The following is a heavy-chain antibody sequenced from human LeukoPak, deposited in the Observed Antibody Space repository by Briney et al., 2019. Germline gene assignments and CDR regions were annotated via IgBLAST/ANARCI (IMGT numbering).Heavy chain of an antibody. CDR2: ISGSGAST. D-gene: IGHD1-26*01. J-gene: IGHJ4*02. V-gene: IGHV3-23*01. CDR3: AKDVGKWESLHFFDY. Sequence: TGGSLRLSCVVSGFTFSSYAMTWVRQAPGKGLEWVSAISGSGASTYYADSVTGRFTISRDNSRNTLYLQMNSLRGDDTAVYYCAKDVGKWESLHFFDYWGQGTLVTVSS. CDR1: GFTFSSYA.